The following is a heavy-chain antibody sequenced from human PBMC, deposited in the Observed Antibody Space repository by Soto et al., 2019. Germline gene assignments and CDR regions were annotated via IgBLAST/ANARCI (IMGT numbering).Heavy chain of an antibody. V-gene: IGHV4-59*01. D-gene: IGHD2-21*02. Sequence: PSATLSLTCTVSGGSISRYYWSWIRQPPGKGLEWIGYLYNAGSTIYNPSLKSRVTISVDMSQNQLSLNLNYVTAADTAVYYCARDLWGYCGTDCYPLDVWGQGTTVTVSS. J-gene: IGHJ6*02. CDR2: LYNAGST. CDR1: GGSISRYY. CDR3: ARDLWGYCGTDCYPLDV.